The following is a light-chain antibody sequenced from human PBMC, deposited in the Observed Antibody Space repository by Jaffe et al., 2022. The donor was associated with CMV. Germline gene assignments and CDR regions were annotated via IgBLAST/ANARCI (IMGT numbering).Light chain of an antibody. CDR2: GDS. V-gene: IGLV1-44*01. J-gene: IGLJ2*01. CDR1: SSNIGANT. Sequence: QSVLSQTPSVSETPGQRIIISCSGSSSNIGANTVNWYQQVPGTAPRLFMYGDSYRPSGVPDRVSGSKSGTSASLAISGLQSEDAADYYCAAWDDSLNGVVFGGGTKLTVL. CDR3: AAWDDSLNGVV.